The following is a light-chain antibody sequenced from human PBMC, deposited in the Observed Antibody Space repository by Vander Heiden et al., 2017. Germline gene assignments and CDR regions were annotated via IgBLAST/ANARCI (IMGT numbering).Light chain of an antibody. V-gene: IGLV1-51*01. Sequence: QSVLPQPPSVSAAPGQKVTISCSGSSSNIGNNYVSWYQQLPGTAPKLLIYDNNKRPSGIPDRFSGSESGTSATLGITGLRTGDEADYYCETWDSSLSAVVFGGGTKLTVL. J-gene: IGLJ2*01. CDR3: ETWDSSLSAVV. CDR1: SSNIGNNY. CDR2: DNN.